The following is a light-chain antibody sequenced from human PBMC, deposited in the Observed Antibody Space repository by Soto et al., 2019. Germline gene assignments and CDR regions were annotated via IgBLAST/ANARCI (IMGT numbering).Light chain of an antibody. Sequence: DIQMTQSPSSLSASVGDRVTITCRASQSISSYLNWYQQKPGRAPNLLIFTASNLQSVVPSRFSGSASGTDFTLTISSLQPEDFATYYCQQSYSAPYTFGQGTRLDIK. J-gene: IGKJ2*01. CDR3: QQSYSAPYT. CDR1: QSISSY. V-gene: IGKV1-39*01. CDR2: TAS.